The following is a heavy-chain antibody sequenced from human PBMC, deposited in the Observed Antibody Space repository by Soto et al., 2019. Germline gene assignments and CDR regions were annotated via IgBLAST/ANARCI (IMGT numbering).Heavy chain of an antibody. J-gene: IGHJ4*02. V-gene: IGHV4-4*02. CDR2: AYHSGST. D-gene: IGHD3-10*01. CDR1: GGFTSTNNW. CDR3: ARSPPSSYYGGSGTFVY. Sequence: QLQLQESGPGLVRPSGTLSLTCAVSGGFTSTNNWWSWVRQPPGKGLEWIGDAYHSGSTEYNPSLKSRVSISVDKSKNQISLKLTSATAADTAVYYCARSPPSSYYGGSGTFVYWGLGTLVTVSS.